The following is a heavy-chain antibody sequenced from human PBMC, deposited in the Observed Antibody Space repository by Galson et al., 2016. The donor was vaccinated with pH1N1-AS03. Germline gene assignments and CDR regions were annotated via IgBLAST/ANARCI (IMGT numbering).Heavy chain of an antibody. CDR1: GFGVSGNA. CDR2: IGSDLKT. Sequence: SLRLSCAASGFGVSGNAMTWVRQAPGKGLEWVSSIGSDLKTHYANSVKGRFSISKDNSKNTVYLQMDSLRAEDTALYYCAKDLFWMSAMYVWGQGTTVTVSS. J-gene: IGHJ6*02. D-gene: IGHD1-1*01. V-gene: IGHV3-23*01. CDR3: AKDLFWMSAMYV.